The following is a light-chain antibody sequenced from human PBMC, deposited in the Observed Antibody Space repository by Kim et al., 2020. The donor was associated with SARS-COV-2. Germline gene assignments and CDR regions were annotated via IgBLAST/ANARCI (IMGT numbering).Light chain of an antibody. CDR1: SSNVGATYD. J-gene: IGLJ1*01. V-gene: IGLV1-40*01. CDR2: GNN. CDR3: QSYDSSLSGSNV. Sequence: QPVLTQPPSVSGAPGQRVIISCTGSSSNVGATYDVHWYQQVPGTAPKLLIYGNNNRPSGVPDRFSGSKSGTSASLAITGLQAEDEADYYCQSYDSSLSGSNVFGTGTKVTVL.